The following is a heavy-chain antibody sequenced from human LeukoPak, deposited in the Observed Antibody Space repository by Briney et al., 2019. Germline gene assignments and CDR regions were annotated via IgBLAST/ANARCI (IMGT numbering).Heavy chain of an antibody. Sequence: PGGCLSPSCVASGFTFSSYAMSWVRQAPGKGLEWVSAISGSGSSTYFADSVKGRFTISRDNSKNTLYLQMNSLRAEDTAVYYCAEGATMSTHDYWGQGTLVTVSS. CDR1: GFTFSSYA. CDR2: ISGSGSST. V-gene: IGHV3-23*01. CDR3: AEGATMSTHDY. J-gene: IGHJ4*02. D-gene: IGHD1-26*01.